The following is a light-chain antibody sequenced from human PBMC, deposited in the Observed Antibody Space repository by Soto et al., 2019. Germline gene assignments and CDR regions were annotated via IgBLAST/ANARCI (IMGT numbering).Light chain of an antibody. CDR3: QYSYSIPPRMT. V-gene: IGKV1-39*01. CDR1: QTISSY. Sequence: SITITSLASQTISSYLNWYQQKPGKAPKLLIYATSSLQSGVPSRFSGSGSGTDFAFTISILLRQAFATSFCQYSYSIPPRMTFGQGTRLEIK. CDR2: ATS. J-gene: IGKJ5*01.